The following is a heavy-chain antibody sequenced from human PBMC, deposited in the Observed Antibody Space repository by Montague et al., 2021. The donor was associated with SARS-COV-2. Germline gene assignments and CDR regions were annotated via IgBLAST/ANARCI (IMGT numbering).Heavy chain of an antibody. CDR1: GFTVSSNY. J-gene: IGHJ6*02. CDR2: IYSSGST. V-gene: IGHV3-66*01. Sequence: SLRLSCAASGFTVSSNYMTWVRQAPGKGLEWISVIYSSGSTFYADSVKGRFTISGDNSKNTLYLQMNSLRAEDTAVYYCARELGVVVTAFPMMDVRGQGTTVTVSS. D-gene: IGHD2-21*02. CDR3: ARELGVVVTAFPMMDV.